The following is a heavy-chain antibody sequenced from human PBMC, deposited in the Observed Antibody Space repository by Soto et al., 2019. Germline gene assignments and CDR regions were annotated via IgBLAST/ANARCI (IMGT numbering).Heavy chain of an antibody. CDR3: AKGGGSSWPYYLDY. J-gene: IGHJ4*02. Sequence: PGGSLRLSCAASGFTFTSYGMHWVRQAPGKGLEWVTAISTDGNNKKYAGSVKGRFTISRDNSKNTLYLQMNSLRAEDTAVYYCAKGGGSSWPYYLDYWGQGALVTVSS. V-gene: IGHV3-30*18. CDR2: ISTDGNNK. D-gene: IGHD6-13*01. CDR1: GFTFTSYG.